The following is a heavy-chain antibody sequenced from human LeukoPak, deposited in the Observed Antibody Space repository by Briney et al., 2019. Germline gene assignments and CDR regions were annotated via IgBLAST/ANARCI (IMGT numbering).Heavy chain of an antibody. CDR3: AKGPGIAVAGTEYFQH. J-gene: IGHJ1*01. V-gene: IGHV3-23*01. CDR1: GFTFSSYA. Sequence: GGSLRLSCAASGFTFSSYAMSWVRQAPGKGLEWVSAISGSGSSTYYADSVKGRFTISRDNSKNTLYLQMNSLRAEDTAVYYCAKGPGIAVAGTEYFQHWGQGTLVTVSS. D-gene: IGHD6-19*01. CDR2: ISGSGSST.